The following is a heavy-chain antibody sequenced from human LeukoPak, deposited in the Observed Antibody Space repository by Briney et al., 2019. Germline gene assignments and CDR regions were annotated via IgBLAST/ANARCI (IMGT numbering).Heavy chain of an antibody. J-gene: IGHJ4*02. V-gene: IGHV3-23*01. Sequence: GGSLRLSCAASGFTFSIYAMSWVRQAPGKGLEWVSAISGSGDSTYYVDSVKGRFTISRDNSKNTLYLQMNSLRAEDTAVYYCAKSGYYDSSGYYYMGLFENWGEGTLVTVSS. D-gene: IGHD3-22*01. CDR1: GFTFSIYA. CDR3: AKSGYYDSSGYYYMGLFEN. CDR2: ISGSGDST.